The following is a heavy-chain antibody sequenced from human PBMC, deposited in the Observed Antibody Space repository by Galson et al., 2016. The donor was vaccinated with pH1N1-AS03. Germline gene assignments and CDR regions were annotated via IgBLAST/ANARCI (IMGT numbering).Heavy chain of an antibody. CDR3: ARDVSGSYGLDY. Sequence: SVKVSCKASGGTFGSYAVSWVRQAPGQGLEWMGGIIPIFGTRHYAQRFQGRVTITADESTTTASMELSSLRLEDTAMYYCARDVSGSYGLDYWGQGTQVTVSS. CDR1: GGTFGSYA. D-gene: IGHD1-26*01. V-gene: IGHV1-69*13. J-gene: IGHJ4*02. CDR2: IIPIFGTR.